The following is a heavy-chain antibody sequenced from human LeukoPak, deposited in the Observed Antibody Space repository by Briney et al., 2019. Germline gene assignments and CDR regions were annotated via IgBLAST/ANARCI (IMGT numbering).Heavy chain of an antibody. D-gene: IGHD2-15*01. Sequence: GGSLRLSCAASGFTFSSYEMNWVRQAPGEGLEWVSYISSSGSTTYYADSVKGRFTISRDNAKNSLHLQMNSLRAEDTAVYYCARGLLCGSCYHTFDYWGQGTLVTVSS. CDR1: GFTFSSYE. CDR3: ARGLLCGSCYHTFDY. CDR2: ISSSGSTT. V-gene: IGHV3-48*03. J-gene: IGHJ4*02.